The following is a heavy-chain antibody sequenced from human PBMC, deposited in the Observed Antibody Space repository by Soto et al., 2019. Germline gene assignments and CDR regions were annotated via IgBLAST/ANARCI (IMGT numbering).Heavy chain of an antibody. CDR1: GFTFGTYG. D-gene: IGHD3-10*01. V-gene: IGHV3-33*01. Sequence: QVQLVESGGGVVQSGTSLRLSCAASGFTFGTYGMHWVRQAPGKRLEWLAVIWHDGSKENYVDSVRGRFTISRDKYKDTVYLQMNSLRGEDTAVYYCARGFGAAVHAAHLDYWGQGTPVTVSS. CDR3: ARGFGAAVHAAHLDY. CDR2: IWHDGSKE. J-gene: IGHJ4*02.